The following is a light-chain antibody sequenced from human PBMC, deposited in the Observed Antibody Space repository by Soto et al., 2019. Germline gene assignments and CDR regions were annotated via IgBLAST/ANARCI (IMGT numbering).Light chain of an antibody. V-gene: IGLV1-40*01. CDR1: SSNIGAGYN. CDR3: QSYYSSLSGWL. Sequence: QSVLTQPPSVSGAPGQRVTISCTGRSSNIGAGYNVHWYQQVPGTAPKLLIYGDSNRPSGVPDRFSDSKSGTSASLAITGLQAEDEADYYCQSYYSSLSGWLFGGGTKLTVL. J-gene: IGLJ3*02. CDR2: GDS.